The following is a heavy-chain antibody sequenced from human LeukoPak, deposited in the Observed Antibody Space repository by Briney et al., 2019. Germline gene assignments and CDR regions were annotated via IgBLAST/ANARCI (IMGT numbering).Heavy chain of an antibody. J-gene: IGHJ3*02. V-gene: IGHV3-30*02. CDR1: GFTFSSYG. Sequence: GGSLRLSCAASGFTFSSYGMHWVRQAPGKGLEWVAYIQYDGSNEQYADSVKGRFSISRDSSKNMYLQMNSLRAEDTAVYYCAKGPRDAFDIWGQGTMVTVSS. CDR3: AKGPRDAFDI. CDR2: IQYDGSNE.